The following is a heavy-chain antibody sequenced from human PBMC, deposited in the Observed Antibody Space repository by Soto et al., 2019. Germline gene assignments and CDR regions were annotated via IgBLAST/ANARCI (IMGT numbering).Heavy chain of an antibody. J-gene: IGHJ5*02. CDR2: IYYSGST. Sequence: SETLSLTCTVSGGSISSSSYYWGWIRQPPGKGLEWIGSIYYSGSTYYNPSLKSRVTISVDTSKNQFSLKLSSVTPADTAVYYCASPKIAFYNWFDPWGQGTLVTVSS. CDR1: GGSISSSSYY. V-gene: IGHV4-39*01. D-gene: IGHD3-3*02. CDR3: ASPKIAFYNWFDP.